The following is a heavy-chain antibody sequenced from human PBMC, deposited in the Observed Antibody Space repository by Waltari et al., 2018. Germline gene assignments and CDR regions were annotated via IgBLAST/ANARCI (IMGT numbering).Heavy chain of an antibody. CDR3: ARPDGSGSYHIDY. Sequence: QVQLVESGGGVVQPGRSLSLSCAASGFTFSSYAMHWVRQAPGKGREWVAVISYDGSNKYYADSGKGRVTISRDNSKNTLYLQMNSLRAEDTAVYYCARPDGSGSYHIDYWGQGTLVTVSS. J-gene: IGHJ4*02. D-gene: IGHD3-10*01. V-gene: IGHV3-30-3*01. CDR2: ISYDGSNK. CDR1: GFTFSSYA.